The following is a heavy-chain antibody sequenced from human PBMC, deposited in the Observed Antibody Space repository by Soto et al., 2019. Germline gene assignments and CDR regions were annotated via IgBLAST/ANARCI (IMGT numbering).Heavy chain of an antibody. CDR2: ISYDGSNK. J-gene: IGHJ5*02. CDR3: AKDQAYYYGSGWYFRDT. V-gene: IGHV3-30*18. CDR1: GFTFSSYG. D-gene: IGHD3-10*01. Sequence: QVQLVESGGGVVQPGRSLRLSCAASGFTFSSYGMHWVRQAPGKGLEWVAVISYDGSNKYYADSVKGRFTISRDNSKNTLDLQMNSLRAEDTAVYYCAKDQAYYYGSGWYFRDTWGQGTLVTVSS.